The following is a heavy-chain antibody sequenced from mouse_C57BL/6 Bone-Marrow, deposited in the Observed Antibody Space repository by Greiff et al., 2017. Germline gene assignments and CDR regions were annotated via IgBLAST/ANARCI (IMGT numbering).Heavy chain of an antibody. CDR3: TKEDYYGPGYYFDY. D-gene: IGHD1-2*01. CDR1: GFTFSSYA. J-gene: IGHJ2*01. CDR2: ISSGGDYI. Sequence: EVKLVESGEGLVKPGGSLKLSCAASGFTFSSYAMSWVRQTPEKRLEWVAYISSGGDYIYYADTVKGRFTISRDNARNTLYLQMSSLKSGDTAMYYCTKEDYYGPGYYFDYWGQGTTLTVSS. V-gene: IGHV5-9-1*02.